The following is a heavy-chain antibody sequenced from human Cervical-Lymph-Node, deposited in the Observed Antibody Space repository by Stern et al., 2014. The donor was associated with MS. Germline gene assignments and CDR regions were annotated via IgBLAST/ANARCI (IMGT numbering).Heavy chain of an antibody. CDR1: GGSISSYY. CDR3: ARGAGWFDP. Sequence: VQLQESGPGLEKPSETLSLTCTVSGGSISSYYWSWIRQPPGQGLEWIVYIYYGGCTNYNPSLKSLVTISVDTSKNQFSLKLSSVSAADTAVYYCARGAGWFDPWGQGTLVTVSS. J-gene: IGHJ5*02. CDR2: IYYGGCT. V-gene: IGHV4-59*01.